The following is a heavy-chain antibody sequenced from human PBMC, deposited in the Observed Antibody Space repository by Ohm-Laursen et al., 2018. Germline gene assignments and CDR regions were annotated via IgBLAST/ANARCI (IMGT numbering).Heavy chain of an antibody. CDR2: ISSSSSYI. CDR1: GLTFSSYS. CDR3: ARAQFLYYYDSSGAKSLYYFDY. V-gene: IGHV3-21*01. D-gene: IGHD3-22*01. Sequence: SLRLSCAASGLTFSSYSMNWVRQAPGKGLEWVSSISSSSSYIYYADSVKGRFTISRDNAKNPLYLQMNSLRAEDTAVYYCARAQFLYYYDSSGAKSLYYFDYWGQGTLVTVSS. J-gene: IGHJ4*02.